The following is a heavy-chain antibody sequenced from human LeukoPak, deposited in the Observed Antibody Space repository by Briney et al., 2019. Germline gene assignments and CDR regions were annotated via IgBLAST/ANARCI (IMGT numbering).Heavy chain of an antibody. J-gene: IGHJ4*02. Sequence: PSQTLSLTCTVSGGSISSGSYYWSWIRQPAGKGLEWIGRIYTSGSTNYNPSLKSRVTISVDTSKNQFSLKLSSVTAADTAVYYCGGGNSGALDYWGQGTLVTVSS. CDR2: IYTSGST. V-gene: IGHV4-61*02. CDR1: GGSISSGSYY. CDR3: GGGNSGALDY. D-gene: IGHD4-23*01.